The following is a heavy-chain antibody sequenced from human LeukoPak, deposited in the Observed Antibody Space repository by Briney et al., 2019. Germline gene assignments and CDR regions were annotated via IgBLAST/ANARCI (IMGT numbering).Heavy chain of an antibody. CDR2: IYPGDSDT. V-gene: IGHV5-51*01. CDR3: ARPSFGDYYDSSGYRPFDAFDI. CDR1: GYSFTSYW. D-gene: IGHD3-22*01. Sequence: GESLKISCKGFGYSFTSYWIAWVRQMPGKGLEWMGIIYPGDSDTRYSPSFQGQVTISGDKSISTVYLQWSSLKASDTAMYYCARPSFGDYYDSSGYRPFDAFDIWGQGTMVTVSS. J-gene: IGHJ3*02.